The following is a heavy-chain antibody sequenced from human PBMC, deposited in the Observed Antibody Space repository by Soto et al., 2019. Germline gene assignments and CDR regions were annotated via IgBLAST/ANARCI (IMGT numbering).Heavy chain of an antibody. CDR2: IYWDDDK. CDR3: AHRHVSPAYFGF. Sequence: QITLRESGPALVKPTQTLTLTCTFSGFSLTTVGVGVAWIRQPPGKALEWLALIYWDDDKIYSPSHKSRPTVTQGTSKNHVVLTMSHPDPNGPATFYWAHRHVSPAYFGFWGQGTLVTVSS. J-gene: IGHJ4*02. CDR1: GFSLTTVGVG. V-gene: IGHV2-5*02.